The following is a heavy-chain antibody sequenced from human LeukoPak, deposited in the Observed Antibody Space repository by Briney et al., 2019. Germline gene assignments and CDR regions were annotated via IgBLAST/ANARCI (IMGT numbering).Heavy chain of an antibody. D-gene: IGHD3-10*01. CDR1: GGSFSGYY. CDR2: INHSGST. Sequence: SETLSLTCAVYGGSFSGYYWSWIRQPPGKGLEWIGEINHSGSTNYNPSLKSRVTISVDTSKNQFPLKLSSVTAADTAVYYCARGMAYWGQGTLVTVSS. J-gene: IGHJ4*02. CDR3: ARGMAY. V-gene: IGHV4-34*01.